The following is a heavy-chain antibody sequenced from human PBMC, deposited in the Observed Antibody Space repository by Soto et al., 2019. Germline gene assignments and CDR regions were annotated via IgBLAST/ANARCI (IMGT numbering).Heavy chain of an antibody. V-gene: IGHV3-30-3*01. D-gene: IGHD3-10*01. CDR2: ISYDGSNK. CDR3: ARDEWSRDYYGSGSSTGGY. J-gene: IGHJ4*02. CDR1: GFTFSSYA. Sequence: QVQLVESGGGVVQPGRSLRLSCAASGFTFSSYAMHWVRQAPGKGLEWVAVISYDGSNKYYADAVKGRFTISRDNSKNTLYLQMNSLRADDPAGYYCARDEWSRDYYGSGSSTGGYWGQGTLVTVSS.